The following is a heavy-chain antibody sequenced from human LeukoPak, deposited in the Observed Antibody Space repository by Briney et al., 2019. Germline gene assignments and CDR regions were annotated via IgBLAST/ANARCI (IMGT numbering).Heavy chain of an antibody. D-gene: IGHD2-2*01. CDR2: IYYSGST. CDR1: GGPISNYY. V-gene: IGHV4-59*01. CDR3: GRYLKPSALSVFDI. Sequence: SETLSLTCTVSGGPISNYYWIWIRQPPGKGLEWIGYIYYSGSTNYNPSLKSRVTISVDTSKNQFSLKLSSVTAADTAVYYCGRYLKPSALSVFDIWGQGTMVTVSS. J-gene: IGHJ3*02.